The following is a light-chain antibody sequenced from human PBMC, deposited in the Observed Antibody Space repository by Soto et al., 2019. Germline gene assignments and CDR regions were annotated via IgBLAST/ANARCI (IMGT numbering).Light chain of an antibody. V-gene: IGKV1-5*03. Sequence: DIQMTQSPSTLSASVGDRVTITCRASQSISSWLAWYQQKPGKAPKLLIYNASSLESGVPSRFSGSGSGTEFTITISSLQHDDFATYYCQHYNSYWTFGQGTKVEIK. J-gene: IGKJ1*01. CDR3: QHYNSYWT. CDR2: NAS. CDR1: QSISSW.